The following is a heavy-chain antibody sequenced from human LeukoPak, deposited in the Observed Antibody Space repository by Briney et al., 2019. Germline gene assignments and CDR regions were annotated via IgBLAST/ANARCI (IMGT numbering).Heavy chain of an antibody. Sequence: GGSLRLSCAASGFTFSSYWMSWVRQAPGKGLEWVANIKQDGSEKYYVDSVKGRFTISRDNAKNSLYLQMNSLRAEDTAVYYCARSRQKDIVATILDYWGQGTLVTVSS. D-gene: IGHD5-12*01. CDR1: GFTFSSYW. V-gene: IGHV3-7*01. CDR3: ARSRQKDIVATILDY. J-gene: IGHJ4*02. CDR2: IKQDGSEK.